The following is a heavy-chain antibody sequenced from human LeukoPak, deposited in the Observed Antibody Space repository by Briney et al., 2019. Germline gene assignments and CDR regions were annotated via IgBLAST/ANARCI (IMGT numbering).Heavy chain of an antibody. CDR2: IYYGGST. CDR1: GGSFSGYY. CDR3: AREGQDSSGDYSLEN. J-gene: IGHJ4*02. V-gene: IGHV4-59*01. Sequence: SETLSLTCTVSGGSFSGYYWSWIRQPPGKGLEWIGDIYYGGSTNDNPSLKSRVTISVDTSKNQFSLRLSSVTAADTAVYYCAREGQDSSGDYSLENWGEGALGTVSS. D-gene: IGHD3-22*01.